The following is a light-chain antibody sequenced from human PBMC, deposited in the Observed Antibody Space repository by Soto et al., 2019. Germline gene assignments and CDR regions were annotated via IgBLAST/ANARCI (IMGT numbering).Light chain of an antibody. Sequence: ERVMTQSPATLSVSPGERAILSCKASRSVDNNLAWYQQKPGQAPRLLISAASTRATGIPGRFSGTGSGTEFTLTISSLKSEDIAVYSCQQYHNWPWAFGQGTKVDIK. J-gene: IGKJ1*01. CDR1: RSVDNN. CDR3: QQYHNWPWA. CDR2: AAS. V-gene: IGKV3-15*01.